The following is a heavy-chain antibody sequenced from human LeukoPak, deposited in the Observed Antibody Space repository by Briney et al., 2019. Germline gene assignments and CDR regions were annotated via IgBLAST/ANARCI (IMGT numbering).Heavy chain of an antibody. Sequence: SETLSLTCTVSGVSVSSGSYYWSWIRQPPGKGLEWIGYIYYSGSTNYNPSLKSRVTISVDTSKNQFSLKLNSVTAADTAVYYCARDRYEGRDFYYYGMDVWGQGTTVTVSS. J-gene: IGHJ6*02. CDR1: GVSVSSGSYY. CDR2: IYYSGST. V-gene: IGHV4-61*01. CDR3: ARDRYEGRDFYYYGMDV. D-gene: IGHD1-14*01.